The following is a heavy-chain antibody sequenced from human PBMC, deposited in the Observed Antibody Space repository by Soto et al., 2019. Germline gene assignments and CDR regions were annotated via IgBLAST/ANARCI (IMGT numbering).Heavy chain of an antibody. V-gene: IGHV1-69*01. CDR2: IIPIFGTA. CDR1: GGTFSSYA. J-gene: IGHJ4*02. Sequence: QVQLVQSGAEVKKPGSSVKVSCKASGGTFSSYAISWVRQAPGQGLEWMGGIIPIFGTANYAQKFQGRVTITADESTSTAYRELSSLRSEDTAVYYCARDLPHGRVGATHCFDYWGQGTLVTVSS. D-gene: IGHD1-26*01. CDR3: ARDLPHGRVGATHCFDY.